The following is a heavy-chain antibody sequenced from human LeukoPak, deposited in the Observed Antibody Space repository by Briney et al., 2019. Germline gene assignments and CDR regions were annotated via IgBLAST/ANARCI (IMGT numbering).Heavy chain of an antibody. J-gene: IGHJ4*02. CDR2: IYSDGST. V-gene: IGHV3-66*01. Sequence: GGSLRLSCAASGFTVSDNYMSWVRQAPGKGLEWVSVIYSDGSTYYADSVKGRFTISRDNSKNTVYLQMNSLRAEDTAVYYCARDPGYDYGYDYWGQGTLATVSS. CDR1: GFTVSDNY. D-gene: IGHD5-18*01. CDR3: ARDPGYDYGYDY.